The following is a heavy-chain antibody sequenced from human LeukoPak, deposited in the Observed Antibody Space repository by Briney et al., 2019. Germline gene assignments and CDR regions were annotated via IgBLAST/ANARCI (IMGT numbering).Heavy chain of an antibody. V-gene: IGHV1-46*01. Sequence: ASVKVSCKASGYTFTNYGISWARQAPGQGLEWMGIINPSGGSTSYAQKFQGRVTMTRDTSTSTVYMELSSLRSEDTAVYYCASGSYYYDSSGLDYWGQGTLVTVSS. CDR3: ASGSYYYDSSGLDY. CDR1: GYTFTNYG. CDR2: INPSGGST. J-gene: IGHJ4*02. D-gene: IGHD3-22*01.